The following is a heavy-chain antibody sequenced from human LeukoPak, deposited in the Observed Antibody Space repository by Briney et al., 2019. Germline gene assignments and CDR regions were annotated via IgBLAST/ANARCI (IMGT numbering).Heavy chain of an antibody. Sequence: GGSLRLSCAASGFTFSSYGMHWVRQAPGKGLEWVAIISYDGSNKYYADSVKGRFTISRDNSKNTPYLQMNSLRAEDTAVYFCARPPHSCSSTSCYSQYWGQGTLVTVSP. CDR3: ARPPHSCSSTSCYSQY. V-gene: IGHV3-30*03. J-gene: IGHJ4*02. CDR2: ISYDGSNK. CDR1: GFTFSSYG. D-gene: IGHD2-2*02.